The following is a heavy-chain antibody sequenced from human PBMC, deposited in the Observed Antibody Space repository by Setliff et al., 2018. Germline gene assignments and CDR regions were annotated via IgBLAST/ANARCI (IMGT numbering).Heavy chain of an antibody. CDR1: GGSISSSSYY. V-gene: IGHV4-39*07. Sequence: SETLSLTFTVSGGSISSSSYYWGWIRQPPGKGLEWIGSIYYSGSTYYNPSLKSRVTISVDTSKNQFSLKLSSVTAADTAVYYCARVAAYSSSWYNYYYGMDVWGQGTTVTVSS. CDR2: IYYSGST. J-gene: IGHJ6*02. CDR3: ARVAAYSSSWYNYYYGMDV. D-gene: IGHD6-13*01.